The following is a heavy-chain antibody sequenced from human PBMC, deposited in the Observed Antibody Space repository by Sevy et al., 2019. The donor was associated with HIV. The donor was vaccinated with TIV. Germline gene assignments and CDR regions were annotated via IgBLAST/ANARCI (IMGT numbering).Heavy chain of an antibody. V-gene: IGHV1-18*01. CDR3: ARVHGLVPAAIYPNYGMDV. CDR2: ITTYNGKT. Sequence: ASVKVSCKASGYTFTNYGITWVRQAPGQGLEWMGWITTYNGKTNYVEKLQGRVTMTTDTSTSTAYMELRSLQSDDTAVYYCARVHGLVPAAIYPNYGMDVWGQGTTVTVSS. J-gene: IGHJ6*02. CDR1: GYTFTNYG. D-gene: IGHD2-2*01.